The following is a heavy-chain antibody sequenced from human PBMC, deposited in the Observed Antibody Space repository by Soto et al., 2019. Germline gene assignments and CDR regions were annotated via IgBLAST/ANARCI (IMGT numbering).Heavy chain of an antibody. CDR2: IIPIFGTA. D-gene: IGHD3-22*01. J-gene: IGHJ6*02. V-gene: IGHV1-69*13. CDR3: ARITYYYDSSGYPTSYYYYYGMDV. Sequence: SVKVSCKASGGTFSSYAISWVRQAPGQGLEWMGGIIPIFGTANYAQKFQGRVTITADESTSTAYMELSSLRSEDTAVYYCARITYYYDSSGYPTSYYYYYGMDVWGQGTTVTVSS. CDR1: GGTFSSYA.